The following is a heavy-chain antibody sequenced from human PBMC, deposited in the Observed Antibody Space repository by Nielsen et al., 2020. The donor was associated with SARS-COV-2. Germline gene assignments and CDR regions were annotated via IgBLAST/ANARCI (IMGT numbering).Heavy chain of an antibody. J-gene: IGHJ6*03. CDR3: ARVRKNYYYYYMDV. V-gene: IGHV6-1*01. CDR2: TYYRSKWYN. CDR1: GDSVSSSSAA. Sequence: SQTLSLTCAISGDSVSSSSAAWNWIRQSPSRGLEWLGRTYYRSKWYNDYAVSVKSRITINPDTSKNQFSLHLSSVTAADTAVYYCARVRKNYYYYYMDVWGKETTVTVSS.